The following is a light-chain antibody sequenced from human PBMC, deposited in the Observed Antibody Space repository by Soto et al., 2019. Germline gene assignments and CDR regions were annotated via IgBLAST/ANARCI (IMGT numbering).Light chain of an antibody. J-gene: IGLJ1*01. V-gene: IGLV4-60*03. CDR2: LEGSGSY. CDR1: SGHSTYI. Sequence: QRVLTQSSSASASLGSSVKLTCTLSSGHSTYIIAWHQQQPGKAPRYLMKLEGSGSYNMGSGVPDRFSGSSSGADRYLTISILQSEYEADYYCETWDSHTYVFGTGTRSPS. CDR3: ETWDSHTYV.